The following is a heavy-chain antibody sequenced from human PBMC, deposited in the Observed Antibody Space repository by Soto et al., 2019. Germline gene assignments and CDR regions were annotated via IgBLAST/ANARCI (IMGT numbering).Heavy chain of an antibody. CDR1: GVSFSGHS. J-gene: IGHJ4*02. V-gene: IGHV4-59*04. CDR3: ARQQTSVVTQAYFDV. CDR2: IYYSGST. D-gene: IGHD2-21*02. Sequence: SETLSLTCAVYGVSFSGHSWTWIRHPPGKGLEWIGSIYYSGSTYNNPSLRSRVSMSIDTSKDQFSLKLKSVTAADTALYFCARQQTSVVTQAYFDVWGPGSLVTVSS.